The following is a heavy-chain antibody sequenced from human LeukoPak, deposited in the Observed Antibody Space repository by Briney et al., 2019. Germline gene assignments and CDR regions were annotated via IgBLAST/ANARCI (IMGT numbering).Heavy chain of an antibody. CDR1: GGSISSYY. CDR2: IYYSGST. CDR3: ARARRVGATVGFDY. J-gene: IGHJ4*02. D-gene: IGHD1-26*01. V-gene: IGHV4-59*08. Sequence: SETLSLTCTVSGGSISSYYWSWIRQPPGKGLEWIGYIYYSGSTNYNPSLKSRVTISVDTSKNQFSLKLSSVTAADTAVYYCARARRVGATVGFDYWGQGTLVTVSS.